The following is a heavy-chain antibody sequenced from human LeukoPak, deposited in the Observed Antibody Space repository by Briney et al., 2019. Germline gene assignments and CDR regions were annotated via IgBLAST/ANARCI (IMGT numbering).Heavy chain of an antibody. J-gene: IGHJ4*02. CDR1: GFTFSSYA. V-gene: IGHV3-23*01. CDR3: AKDASGYGWAGGYYFDY. Sequence: GGSLRLSCAASGFTFSSYAMSWVRQAPGKGLEWVSAISGSGGSTYYADSVKGRFTISRDNSKNTLYLQMNSLRAEDTAVYYCAKDASGYGWAGGYYFDYWGQGTLVTVSS. D-gene: IGHD5-12*01. CDR2: ISGSGGST.